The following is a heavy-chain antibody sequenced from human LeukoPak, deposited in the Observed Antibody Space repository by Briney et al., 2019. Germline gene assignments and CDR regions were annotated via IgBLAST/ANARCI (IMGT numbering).Heavy chain of an antibody. Sequence: SGTLSLTCIVSGGSISSGSYYWSWIRQPPGKGLEWIGRIYTSGSTNYNPSLKSRVTISVDTSKNQFSLRLSSVTAAGTAVYYCATMTSASWGYFQHWGRGTLVTVSS. CDR1: GGSISSGSYY. CDR3: ATMTSASWGYFQH. CDR2: IYTSGST. D-gene: IGHD3-16*01. J-gene: IGHJ1*01. V-gene: IGHV4-61*02.